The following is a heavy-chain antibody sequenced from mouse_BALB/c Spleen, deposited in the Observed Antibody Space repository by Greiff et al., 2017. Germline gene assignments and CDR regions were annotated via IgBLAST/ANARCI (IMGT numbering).Heavy chain of an antibody. CDR3: ARDWDFAY. CDR2: IRNKANGYTT. CDR1: GFTFTDYY. Sequence: EVQLVESGGGLVQPGGSLRLSCATSGFTFTDYYMSWVRQPPGKALEWLGFIRNKANGYTTEYSASVKGRFTISRDNSQSILYLQMNTLRAEDSATYYCARDWDFAYWGQGTLVTVSA. V-gene: IGHV7-3*02. D-gene: IGHD4-1*01. J-gene: IGHJ3*01.